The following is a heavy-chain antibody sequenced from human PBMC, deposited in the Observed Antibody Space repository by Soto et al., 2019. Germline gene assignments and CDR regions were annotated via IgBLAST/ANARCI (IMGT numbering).Heavy chain of an antibody. Sequence: GGSLRLSCAASGFTFSSYWMHWVRQAPGKGLVWVSRINSDGSSTSYADSVKGRFTISRDNAKNTLYLQMNSLRAEDTAVYYCARGGPFEYSSSPGDYWGQGTLVTVSS. CDR3: ARGGPFEYSSSPGDY. D-gene: IGHD6-6*01. J-gene: IGHJ4*02. V-gene: IGHV3-74*01. CDR2: INSDGSST. CDR1: GFTFSSYW.